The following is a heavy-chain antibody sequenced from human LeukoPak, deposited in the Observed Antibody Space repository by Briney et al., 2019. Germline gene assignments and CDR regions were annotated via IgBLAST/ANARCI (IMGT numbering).Heavy chain of an antibody. CDR3: ARVLSGSYVQVDY. V-gene: IGHV4-59*01. J-gene: IGHJ4*02. Sequence: PSETLSLTCTVSGGSISGYYWSWIRQPPGKGLEWIGYICYSGSTNYNPSLKSRVTISVDTSKNQFSLKLSSVTAADTAVYYCARVLSGSYVQVDYWGQGTLVTVSS. D-gene: IGHD1-26*01. CDR1: GGSISGYY. CDR2: ICYSGST.